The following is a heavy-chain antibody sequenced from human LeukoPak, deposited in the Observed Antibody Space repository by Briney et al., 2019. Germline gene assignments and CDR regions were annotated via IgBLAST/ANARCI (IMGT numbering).Heavy chain of an antibody. CDR3: AKSLRITMIVVVIGSAFDI. CDR2: ISGGGGST. V-gene: IGHV3-23*01. Sequence: GGSLRLSCAASGFTFSSYAMSWVRQAPGKGLGWVPAISGGGGSTYYADSVKGRFTISRDNSKNTLYLQMNSLRAEDTAVYYCAKSLRITMIVVVIGSAFDIWGQGTMVTVSS. J-gene: IGHJ3*02. D-gene: IGHD3-22*01. CDR1: GFTFSSYA.